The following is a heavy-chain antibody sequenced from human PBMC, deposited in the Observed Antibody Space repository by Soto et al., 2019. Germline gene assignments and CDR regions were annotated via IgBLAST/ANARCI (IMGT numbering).Heavy chain of an antibody. CDR3: AKDVAAAPDAFDI. CDR1: GFTFSSYA. J-gene: IGHJ3*02. V-gene: IGHV3-23*01. Sequence: LRLSCAASGFTFSSYAMSWVRQAPGKGLEWVSAISGSGGSTYYADSVKGRFTISRDNSKNTLYLQMNSLRAEDTAVYYCAKDVAAAPDAFDIWGQGTMVTVSS. D-gene: IGHD6-13*01. CDR2: ISGSGGST.